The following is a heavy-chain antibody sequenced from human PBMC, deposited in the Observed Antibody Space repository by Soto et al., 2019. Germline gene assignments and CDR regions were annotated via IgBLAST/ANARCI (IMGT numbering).Heavy chain of an antibody. Sequence: EVQLLESGGGLVQPGGSLRLSCEGYGFTFINYAMNWVRQAPGKGLEWVSAVSGGGDTTLYADSVKGRFTISRDNSKNTVSRQIDSLGVDDTAVYYCARKVPGSTSLPIYWYLDVWGRGTLVTVSS. J-gene: IGHJ2*01. CDR2: VSGGGDTT. V-gene: IGHV3-23*01. CDR1: GFTFINYA. D-gene: IGHD3-10*01. CDR3: ARKVPGSTSLPIYWYLDV.